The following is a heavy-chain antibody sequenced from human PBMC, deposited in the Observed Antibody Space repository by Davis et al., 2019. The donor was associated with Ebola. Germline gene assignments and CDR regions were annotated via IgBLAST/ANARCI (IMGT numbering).Heavy chain of an antibody. D-gene: IGHD5-12*01. V-gene: IGHV4-34*01. CDR2: INHSGST. CDR1: GGSFSGYY. J-gene: IGHJ4*02. CDR3: ARGGDIVATIKGDFDY. Sequence: MPGGSLRLSCAVYGGSFSGYYWSWIRQPPGKGLEWIGEINHSGSTNYNPSLKSRVTISVDTSKNQFSLKLSSVTAADTAVYYCARGGDIVATIKGDFDYWGQGTLVTVSS.